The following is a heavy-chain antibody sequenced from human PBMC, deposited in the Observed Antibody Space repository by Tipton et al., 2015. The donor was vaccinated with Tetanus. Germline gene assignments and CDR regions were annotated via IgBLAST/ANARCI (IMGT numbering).Heavy chain of an antibody. D-gene: IGHD1-26*01. CDR2: IYYSGST. Sequence: TLSLTCSVSGGAISDNYYYWGWIRQPPGKGLEWIGNIYYSGSTYSSPSLKSRVSLSMDTSKNQFSLQLNSVTPEDTAVYYCARDSGHLVGAPRPQNTIDYWGQGTLVTVSS. J-gene: IGHJ4*02. CDR1: GGAISDNYYY. CDR3: ARDSGHLVGAPRPQNTIDY. V-gene: IGHV4-30-4*08.